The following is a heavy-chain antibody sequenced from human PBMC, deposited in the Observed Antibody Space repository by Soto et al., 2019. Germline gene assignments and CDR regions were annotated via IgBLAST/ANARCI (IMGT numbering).Heavy chain of an antibody. CDR3: ATDSSRKERTNRYYYYGMDV. J-gene: IGHJ6*02. V-gene: IGHV1-24*01. Sequence: ASVKVSCKVSGYTLTELSMHWVRQAPGKGLEWMGGFDPEDGETIYAQKFQGRVTMTGDTSTDTAYMELSSLRSEDTAVYYCATDSSRKERTNRYYYYGMDVWGQGTTVTVSS. D-gene: IGHD1-1*01. CDR1: GYTLTELS. CDR2: FDPEDGET.